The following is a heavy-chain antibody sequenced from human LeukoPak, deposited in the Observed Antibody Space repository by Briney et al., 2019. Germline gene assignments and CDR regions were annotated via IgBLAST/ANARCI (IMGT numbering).Heavy chain of an antibody. CDR3: ARTEWLVRGENAFDI. Sequence: PSETLSLTCAVYGGSFSGYYWSWIRQPPGKGLEWIGEINHGGSTNYNPSLKSRVTISVDTSKNQFSLKLSSVTAADTAVYYCARTEWLVRGENAFDIWGQGTMVTVSS. CDR1: GGSFSGYY. CDR2: INHGGST. J-gene: IGHJ3*02. V-gene: IGHV4-34*01. D-gene: IGHD6-19*01.